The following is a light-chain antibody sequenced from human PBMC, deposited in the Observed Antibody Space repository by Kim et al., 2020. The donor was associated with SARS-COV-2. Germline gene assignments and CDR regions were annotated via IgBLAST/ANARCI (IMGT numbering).Light chain of an antibody. CDR3: QQYDNLPPF. CDR1: QDISNY. J-gene: IGKJ4*01. Sequence: DIQMTQSPSSLSASVGDRVTITCQASQDISNYLNWYQQKPGKAPKLLIYDASNLETGVPSRFSGSGSGTDFTFTISSLQPEDIVTYYCQQYDNLPPFFGGGTKVDIK. CDR2: DAS. V-gene: IGKV1-33*01.